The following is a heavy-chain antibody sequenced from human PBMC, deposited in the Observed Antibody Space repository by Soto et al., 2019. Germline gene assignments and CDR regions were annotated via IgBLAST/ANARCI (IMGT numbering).Heavy chain of an antibody. CDR2: IIPSVDTA. CDR3: AREYPSTYYFDP. CDR1: GGTFSSYA. J-gene: IGHJ5*02. D-gene: IGHD3-10*01. Sequence: GPSVKVSCKASGGTFSSYAISWVRQAPGQGLEWMGNIIPSVDTANYAQNFQDRVTITGDKSTSTAYMELSSLRSEDAAVYYCAREYPSTYYFDPWGQGTLVTVSS. V-gene: IGHV1-69*04.